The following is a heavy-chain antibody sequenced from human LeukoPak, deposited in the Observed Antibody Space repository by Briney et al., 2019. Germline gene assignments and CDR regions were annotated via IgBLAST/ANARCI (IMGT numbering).Heavy chain of an antibody. J-gene: IGHJ4*02. D-gene: IGHD2-2*02. V-gene: IGHV5-51*01. CDR2: IYPGDSDT. CDR1: GYSFTSYW. Sequence: EESLKISCKGSGYSFTSYWIGWVRQMPGKGLEWMGIIYPGDSDTRYSPSFQGQVTISADKSISTAYLQWSSLKASDTAMYYCARHIGACSSSSCYIDYWGQGTLITVSS. CDR3: ARHIGACSSSSCYIDY.